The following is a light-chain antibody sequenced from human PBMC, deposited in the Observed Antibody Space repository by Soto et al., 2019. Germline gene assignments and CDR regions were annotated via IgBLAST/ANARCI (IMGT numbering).Light chain of an antibody. J-gene: IGKJ2*01. CDR3: QQRNHWYT. CDR2: DAS. V-gene: IGKV3-11*01. Sequence: EIVLTQSPATLSLSPGERATLSCRASQSVRTYLAWYQQKPGQAPRLLIYDASNRATGIPARFSGSGSGTDFTLTISSLGPEDFAVYYCQQRNHWYTFGQGTKLEIK. CDR1: QSVRTY.